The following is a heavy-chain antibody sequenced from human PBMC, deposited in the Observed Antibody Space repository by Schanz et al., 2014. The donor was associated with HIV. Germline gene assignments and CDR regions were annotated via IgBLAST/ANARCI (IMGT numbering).Heavy chain of an antibody. V-gene: IGHV3-23*04. CDR2: IDGVGDNT. CDR1: GFPFAAYA. CDR3: ANQRYSGTYRPFDY. D-gene: IGHD1-26*01. J-gene: IGHJ4*02. Sequence: VLLVESGGGFVQPGGSLRLSCATSGFPFAAYAMTWVRQAPGKGLEWVSAIDGVGDNTYYADSVKGRFTISRDNSKNTVYLRMSGLRAEDTAVYYCANQRYSGTYRPFDYWGRGTLVTVSS.